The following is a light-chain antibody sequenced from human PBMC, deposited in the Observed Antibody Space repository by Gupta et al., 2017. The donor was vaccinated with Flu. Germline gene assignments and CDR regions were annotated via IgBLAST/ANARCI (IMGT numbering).Light chain of an antibody. CDR1: SSDVGGYKY. J-gene: IGLJ2*01. Sequence: QSALTQHASVSGSPGQSITISCTGTSSDVGGYKYVSWYQQHPGTAPKLMIFDVSNRPSGVPNRFSGSKSGNTASLTISGLQAEEEADYYCTSYKNTNNLWVFGGGTKLTVL. V-gene: IGLV2-14*01. CDR2: DVS. CDR3: TSYKNTNNLWV.